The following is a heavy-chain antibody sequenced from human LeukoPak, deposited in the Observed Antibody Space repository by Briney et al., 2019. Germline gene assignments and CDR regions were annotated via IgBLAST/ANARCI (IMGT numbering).Heavy chain of an antibody. CDR1: GYTFTNYY. CDR3: ARDRRSWYRAFDN. Sequence: ASVTVSFKASGYTFTNYYMHWVRQAPGQGVEGMGIINPSGGSTSYAQKFQGRVTMTRDTSTSTVYMELSSLRSEDTAVYYCARDRRSWYRAFDNWGQGTLGTVS. D-gene: IGHD1-1*01. J-gene: IGHJ4*02. CDR2: INPSGGST. V-gene: IGHV1-46*01.